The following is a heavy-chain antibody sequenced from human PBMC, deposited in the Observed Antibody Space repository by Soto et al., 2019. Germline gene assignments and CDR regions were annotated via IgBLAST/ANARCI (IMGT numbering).Heavy chain of an antibody. D-gene: IGHD2-8*01. CDR3: AKNGQPPYYYYGLDV. V-gene: IGHV1-18*01. Sequence: ASVRLSDRASGKTCTRSGISWVRQAPGQGLEWMGWISGYNGDTNYAQKFQGRVSMTIDTSTTTAYMELRSLTSDDTAVYYCAKNGQPPYYYYGLDVWGQGTKVTVSS. CDR2: ISGYNGDT. J-gene: IGHJ6*02. CDR1: GKTCTRSG.